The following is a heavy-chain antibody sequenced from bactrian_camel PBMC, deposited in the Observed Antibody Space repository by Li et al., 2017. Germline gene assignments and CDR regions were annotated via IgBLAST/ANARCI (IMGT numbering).Heavy chain of an antibody. J-gene: IGHJ4*01. CDR3: VRRGDYNEYDLY. CDR1: GFTYDDSD. V-gene: IGHV3S61*01. CDR2: TFDSDGAT. D-gene: IGHD4*01. Sequence: HVQLVESGGGSVQAGETLRLSCTASGFTYDDSDMGWYRQAPGNECEVVSTFDSDGATFNADSVKGRFTISQDNAKNTVYLRMNSLKPEDTAMYYCVRRGDYNEYDLYWGQGTQVTVS.